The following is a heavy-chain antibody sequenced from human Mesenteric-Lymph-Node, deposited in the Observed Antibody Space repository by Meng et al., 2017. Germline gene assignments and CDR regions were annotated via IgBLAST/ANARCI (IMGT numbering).Heavy chain of an antibody. CDR2: ISAYNGNT. J-gene: IGHJ6*02. CDR1: GYTFTSYG. V-gene: IGHV1-18*01. D-gene: IGHD3-10*01. Sequence: ASVKVSCKASGYTFTSYGISWVRQAPGQGLEWMGWISAYNGNTNYAQKLQGRVTMTTDTSTSTAYMELRSLRSDDTAVYYCATGLVYGSGSYYKPRYYYYGMDVWGQGTTVTVSS. CDR3: ATGLVYGSGSYYKPRYYYYGMDV.